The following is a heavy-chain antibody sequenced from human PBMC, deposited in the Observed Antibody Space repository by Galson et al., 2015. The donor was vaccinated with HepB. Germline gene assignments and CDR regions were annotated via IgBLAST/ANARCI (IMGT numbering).Heavy chain of an antibody. CDR3: ARGAELLWFGEDWFDP. CDR1: GFTFSSYW. D-gene: IGHD3-10*01. J-gene: IGHJ5*02. V-gene: IGHV3-74*01. Sequence: SLRLSCAASGFTFSSYWMHWVRQAPGKGLVWVSRINSDGSSTSYADSVKGRFTISRDNAKNTLYLQMNSLRAEDTAVYYCARGAELLWFGEDWFDPWGQGTLVTVSS. CDR2: INSDGSST.